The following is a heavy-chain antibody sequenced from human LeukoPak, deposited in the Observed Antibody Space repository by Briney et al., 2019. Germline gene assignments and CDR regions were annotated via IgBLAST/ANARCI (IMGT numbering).Heavy chain of an antibody. CDR3: AKSGCSGGSCYSLTTYYYYYMDV. V-gene: IGHV3-23*01. CDR2: ISGSGGST. D-gene: IGHD2-15*01. J-gene: IGHJ6*03. CDR1: GFTFSSYA. Sequence: GGSLRLSCAASGFTFSSYAMSWVRQAPGKGLEWVSAISGSGGSTYYADSVKGRFTISRDNSKNTLCLQMNSLRAEDTAVYYCAKSGCSGGSCYSLTTYYYYYMDVWGKGTTVTVSS.